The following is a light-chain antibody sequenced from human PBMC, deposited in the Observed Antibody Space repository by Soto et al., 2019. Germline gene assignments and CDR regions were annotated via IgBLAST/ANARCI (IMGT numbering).Light chain of an antibody. CDR3: QQSYSTPRT. V-gene: IGKV1-5*03. Sequence: DIQMTQSPSTLSASVEYRFTITCRASQTISSWLAWYQQKPGKAPKLLIYKASTLKSGVPSRFSGSGSGTEFTLTISSLQPDDFATYYCQQSYSTPRTFGQGTTGDIK. CDR2: KAS. CDR1: QTISSW. J-gene: IGKJ1*01.